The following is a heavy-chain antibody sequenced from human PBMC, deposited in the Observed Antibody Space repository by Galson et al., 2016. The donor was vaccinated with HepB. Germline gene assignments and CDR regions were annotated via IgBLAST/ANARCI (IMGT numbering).Heavy chain of an antibody. Sequence: SETLSLTCGVSGGSISNDYWWSWVRQSPGKGLEWIGEIYQTGTANYDPSFTRRVSMSVDKSKNQFSLRLDSVTAADTAVYYCTRGTLGTAATMAFDYWGQGTLVSVSS. CDR3: TRGTLGTAATMAFDY. V-gene: IGHV4-4*02. J-gene: IGHJ4*02. CDR2: IYQTGTA. D-gene: IGHD4/OR15-4a*01. CDR1: GGSISNDYW.